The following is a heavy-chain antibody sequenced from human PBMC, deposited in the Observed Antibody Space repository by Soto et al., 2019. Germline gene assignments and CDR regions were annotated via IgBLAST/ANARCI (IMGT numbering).Heavy chain of an antibody. CDR1: GYTLTELS. D-gene: IGHD3-16*02. CDR2: FDPEDGET. J-gene: IGHJ4*02. CDR3: ATSSREQISFSREY. Sequence: ASVKVSGKVSGYTLTELSMHWVRQAPGKGLEWMGGFDPEDGETIYAQKFQGRVTMTEDTSTDTAYMELSSLRSEDTAVYYCATSSREQISFSREYWGQGTLVTVSS. V-gene: IGHV1-24*01.